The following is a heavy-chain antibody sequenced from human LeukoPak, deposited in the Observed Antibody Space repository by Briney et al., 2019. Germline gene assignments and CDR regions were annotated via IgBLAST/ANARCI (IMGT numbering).Heavy chain of an antibody. V-gene: IGHV4-39*07. CDR1: GGSISSSSYY. Sequence: SETLSLTCTVSGGSISSSSYYWGWIRQPPGKGLEWIGSIYYSGSTYYNPSLKSRVTISVDTSKNQFSLKLSSVTAADTAVYYCARAGDYYDSSGRSTFDIWGQGTMVTVSS. CDR3: ARAGDYYDSSGRSTFDI. J-gene: IGHJ3*02. D-gene: IGHD3-22*01. CDR2: IYYSGST.